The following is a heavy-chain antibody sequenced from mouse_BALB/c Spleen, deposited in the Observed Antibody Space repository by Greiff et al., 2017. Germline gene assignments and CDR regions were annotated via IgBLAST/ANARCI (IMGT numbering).Heavy chain of an antibody. J-gene: IGHJ4*01. CDR3: ARLGYYGSSSYYAMDY. CDR2: ISYSGST. D-gene: IGHD1-1*01. CDR1: GDSITSGY. Sequence: EVQLQESGPSLVKPSQTLSLTCSVTGDSITSGYWNWIRKFPGNKLEYMGYISYSGSTYYNPSLKSRISITRDTSKNQYYLQLNSVTTEDTATYYCARLGYYGSSSYYAMDYWGQGTSVTVSS. V-gene: IGHV3-8*02.